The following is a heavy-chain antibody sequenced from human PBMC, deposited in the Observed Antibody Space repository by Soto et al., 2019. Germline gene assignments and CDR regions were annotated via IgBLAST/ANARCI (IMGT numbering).Heavy chain of an antibody. CDR1: GFTVSSNY. CDR3: ARDRFPYGMDV. V-gene: IGHV3-66*01. CDR2: IYSGGST. D-gene: IGHD3-10*01. Sequence: EVQVAESGGGLVQPGGSLRLSCAASGFTVSSNYMSWVRQAPGKGLEWVSLIYSGGSTYYAHSVKGRFTISRDKSKNTLYLQMNSLRAEDTAMYYCARDRFPYGMDVWGQGTTVTVSS. J-gene: IGHJ6*02.